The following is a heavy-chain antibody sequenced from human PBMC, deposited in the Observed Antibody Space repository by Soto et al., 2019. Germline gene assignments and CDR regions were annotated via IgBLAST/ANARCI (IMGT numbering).Heavy chain of an antibody. Sequence: QVQLVQSGTEVKKSGSSVKVSCRASGGTSSNFVITWVRQVPGQGLEWLGGILPMFGAVKYAQKFQDRVIITADRPTQIAAMELGSLRSEDTAVYYCARPKRSGYDRGDSYYHTMDVWGHGTTVTVS. J-gene: IGHJ6*02. CDR3: ARPKRSGYDRGDSYYHTMDV. CDR1: GGTSSNFV. V-gene: IGHV1-69*06. D-gene: IGHD3-3*01. CDR2: ILPMFGAV.